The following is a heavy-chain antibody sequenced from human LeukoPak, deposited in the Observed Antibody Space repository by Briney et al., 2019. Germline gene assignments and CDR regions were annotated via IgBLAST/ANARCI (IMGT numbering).Heavy chain of an antibody. CDR3: AKGVTARPHCYYYYGMDV. Sequence: GGSLRLSRAASGFTFSSYGMHWVRQAPGKGLEWVAVISYDGSNKYYADSVKGRFTISRDNSKNTLYLQMNSLRAEDTAVYYCAKGVTARPHCYYYYGMDVWGQGTTVTVSS. CDR1: GFTFSSYG. J-gene: IGHJ6*02. V-gene: IGHV3-30*18. D-gene: IGHD2-21*02. CDR2: ISYDGSNK.